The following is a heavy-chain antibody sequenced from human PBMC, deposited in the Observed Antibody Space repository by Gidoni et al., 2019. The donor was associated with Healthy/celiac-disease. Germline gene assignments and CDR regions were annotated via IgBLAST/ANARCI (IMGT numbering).Heavy chain of an antibody. V-gene: IGHV3-53*02. J-gene: IGHJ2*01. CDR3: ARSGDIVVVPAGTGSWYFDL. CDR2: IYSVGST. CDR1: GFTVSSND. D-gene: IGHD2-2*01. Sequence: EVQPVETGGGLIQPGGSLRLSCAASGFTVSSNDMSWVRQAPGKGLEWFSVIYSVGSTYYADSVKGRFTISRDNSKNTLYLQMNSLRAEDTAVYYCARSGDIVVVPAGTGSWYFDLWGRGTLVTVSS.